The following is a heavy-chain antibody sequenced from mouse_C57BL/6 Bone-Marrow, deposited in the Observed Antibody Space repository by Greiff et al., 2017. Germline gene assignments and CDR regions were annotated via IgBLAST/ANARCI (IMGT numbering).Heavy chain of an antibody. Sequence: EVKVVESGEGLVKPGGSLKLSCAASGFTFSSYAMSWVRQTPEKRLEWVAYISSGGDYIYYADTVKGRFTISRDNARNTLYLQMSSLTSEDTAMYYCKKDQMLPEVWGTGTTVTVSS. CDR3: KKDQMLPEV. CDR1: GFTFSSYA. V-gene: IGHV5-9-1*02. J-gene: IGHJ1*03. CDR2: ISSGGDYI.